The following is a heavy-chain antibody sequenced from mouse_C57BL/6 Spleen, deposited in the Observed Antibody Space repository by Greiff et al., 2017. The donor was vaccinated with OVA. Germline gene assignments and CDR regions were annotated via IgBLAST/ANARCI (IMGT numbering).Heavy chain of an antibody. Sequence: VKLVESGPGLVQPSQSLSITCTVSGFSLTSYGVHWVRQSPGKGLEWLGVIWSGGSTDYNAAFISRLSISKDNSKSQVFFKMNSLQADDTAIYYCARNVITTVVAPFAYWGQGTLVTVSA. J-gene: IGHJ3*01. CDR2: IWSGGST. CDR1: GFSLTSYG. V-gene: IGHV2-2*01. CDR3: ARNVITTVVAPFAY. D-gene: IGHD1-1*01.